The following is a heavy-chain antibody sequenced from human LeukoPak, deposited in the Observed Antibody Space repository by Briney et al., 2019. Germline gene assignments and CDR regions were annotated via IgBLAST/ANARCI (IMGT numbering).Heavy chain of an antibody. Sequence: GGSLRLSCAASGFTFSSYWMHWVRQAPGKGLVWVSRINSDRSSTSYADSVKRRFTISRDNAKNTLYLQMNSLRAEDTAVYYCARERSGTYYYDSSGYYYFDYWGQGTLVTVSS. CDR1: GFTFSSYW. J-gene: IGHJ4*02. CDR2: INSDRSST. V-gene: IGHV3-74*01. CDR3: ARERSGTYYYDSSGYYYFDY. D-gene: IGHD3-22*01.